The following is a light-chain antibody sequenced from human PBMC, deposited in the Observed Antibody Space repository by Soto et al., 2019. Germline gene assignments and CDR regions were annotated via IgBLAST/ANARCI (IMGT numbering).Light chain of an antibody. Sequence: ALTQPPSASGYPGQAVTISCTGTSSDVGAYNYVSWYQQHPGKAPKLIIYEVNKRPSGVPDRFSGSKSGNTASLTVSGLQAEDEADYYCSSHTGSNTYVFGAGTKVTVL. J-gene: IGLJ1*01. V-gene: IGLV2-8*01. CDR2: EVN. CDR1: SSDVGAYNY. CDR3: SSHTGSNTYV.